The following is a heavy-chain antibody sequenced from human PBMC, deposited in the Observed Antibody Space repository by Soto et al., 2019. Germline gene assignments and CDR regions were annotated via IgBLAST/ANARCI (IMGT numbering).Heavy chain of an antibody. V-gene: IGHV3-9*01. CDR2: ISSDGDTI. D-gene: IGHD5-12*01. CDR3: TKGGYDLIYYFGMDV. J-gene: IGHJ6*02. Sequence: EVQLIESGGGWVQPGTSLRVSCAASGFTFHEYAMHWVGQAPGKGLAWVSGISSDGDTIAYADSVQGRFTGFRDNAKNSLYLQMNSLRAEDTALYYCTKGGYDLIYYFGMDVFGQWTTVTVSS. CDR1: GFTFHEYA.